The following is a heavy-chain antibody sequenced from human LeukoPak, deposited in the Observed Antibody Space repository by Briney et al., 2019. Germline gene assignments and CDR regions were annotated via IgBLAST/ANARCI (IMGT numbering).Heavy chain of an antibody. CDR1: GFTFSNYA. Sequence: GASLRLSCAASGFTFSNYAMSWVRQAPGKGLEWVSAITGGGSGIYYADSMKGRFTIPRDNSKNTLYLQINSLRAEDTAVYYCAKWGDYDVLTGYYVSDYWGQGTLVTVSS. J-gene: IGHJ4*02. D-gene: IGHD3-9*01. CDR2: ITGGGSGI. CDR3: AKWGDYDVLTGYYVSDY. V-gene: IGHV3-23*01.